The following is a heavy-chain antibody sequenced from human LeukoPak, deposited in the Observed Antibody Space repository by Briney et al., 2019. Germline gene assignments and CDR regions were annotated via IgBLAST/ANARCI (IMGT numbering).Heavy chain of an antibody. V-gene: IGHV3-53*01. Sequence: PGGSLILPCTSSRFTLLSNYMGWVRPAPGEGLEWDSGSYSGGSTYNAEAVKGRFTNSRANSKNMLYLKLNSLRAEDTDVYYCAREARAGGDDSWGQGTLVTVSS. D-gene: IGHD5-24*01. CDR3: AREARAGGDDS. CDR1: RFTLLSNY. CDR2: SYSGGST. J-gene: IGHJ4*02.